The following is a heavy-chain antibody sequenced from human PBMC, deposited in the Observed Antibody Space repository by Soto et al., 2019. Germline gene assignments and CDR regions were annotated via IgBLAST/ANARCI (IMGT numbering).Heavy chain of an antibody. CDR2: INHSGST. CDR1: GGSFSGYY. V-gene: IGHV4-34*01. CDR3: ARGPRRPYYYYYYGMDV. J-gene: IGHJ6*02. Sequence: QVQLQQWGAGLLKPSETLSLTCAVYGGSFSGYYWSWIRQPPGKGLEWIGEINHSGSTNYNPSLKSRVHISVDTSKNQFSLKLSSVTAADTAVYYCARGPRRPYYYYYYGMDVWGQGTTVTVSS.